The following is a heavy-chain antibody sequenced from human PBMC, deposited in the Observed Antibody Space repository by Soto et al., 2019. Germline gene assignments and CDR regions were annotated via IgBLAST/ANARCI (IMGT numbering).Heavy chain of an antibody. J-gene: IGHJ4*02. D-gene: IGHD2-15*01. Sequence: LRLFCAASGFTSKRFAMSWDRQVPGAALGCVSARGGSGLSTDSADSVKGRFSISRDKSKSTLFVEMKSLRAEYTAVYYCLKGGLEYCSGNICYWLDYWGQGTLVTVSS. CDR1: GFTSKRFA. V-gene: IGHV3-23*01. CDR2: RGGSGLST. CDR3: LKGGLEYCSGNICYWLDY.